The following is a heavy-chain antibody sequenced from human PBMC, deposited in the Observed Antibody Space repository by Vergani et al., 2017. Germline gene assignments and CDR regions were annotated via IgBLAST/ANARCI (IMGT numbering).Heavy chain of an antibody. CDR3: ARGRVLRYFDWLSHLDY. V-gene: IGHV4-39*07. D-gene: IGHD3-9*01. CDR2: IYYSGST. J-gene: IGHJ4*02. Sequence: QLQLQESGPGLVKPSATLSLTCSVSGASIRSSNYYWGWIRQPPGKGLEWIASIYYSGSTYYNPSLKSRVTISVDTSKNQFSLKLSSVTAADTAVYYCARGRVLRYFDWLSHLDYWGQGTLVTVSS. CDR1: GASIRSSNYY.